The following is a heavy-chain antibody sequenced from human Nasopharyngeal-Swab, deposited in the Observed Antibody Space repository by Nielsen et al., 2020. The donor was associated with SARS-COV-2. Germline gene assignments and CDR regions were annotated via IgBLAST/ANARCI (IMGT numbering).Heavy chain of an antibody. Sequence: GGSLRLSCAASGFTFSSYEMNWARQAPGKGLEWVSYISSSGSTIYYADSVKGRFTISRDNAKNSLYLQMNSLRAEDTAVYYCARDSPRRGKNDYWGQGTLVTVSS. J-gene: IGHJ4*02. CDR2: ISSSGSTI. CDR1: GFTFSSYE. D-gene: IGHD5-24*01. CDR3: ARDSPRRGKNDY. V-gene: IGHV3-48*03.